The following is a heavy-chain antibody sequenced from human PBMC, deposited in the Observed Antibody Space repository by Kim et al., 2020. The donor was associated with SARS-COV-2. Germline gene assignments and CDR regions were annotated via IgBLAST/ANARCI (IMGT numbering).Heavy chain of an antibody. CDR2: LFYTGTT. CDR1: GGSISSSSYY. Sequence: SETLSLTCTVSGGSISSSSYYWGWIRQPPGKGLEWIGSLFYTGTTYYNPSLKRRVTTSVDTSKNQFSLKLSSVTAADTAVYYCARRAFSNGWTFDYWGQGTLVTVSS. CDR3: ARRAFSNGWTFDY. V-gene: IGHV4-39*01. D-gene: IGHD6-19*01. J-gene: IGHJ4*02.